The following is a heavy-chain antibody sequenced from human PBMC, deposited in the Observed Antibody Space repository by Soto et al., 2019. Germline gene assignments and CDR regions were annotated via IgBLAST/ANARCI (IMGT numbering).Heavy chain of an antibody. CDR1: GFTVSSNY. V-gene: IGHV3-53*01. J-gene: IGHJ6*02. CDR2: IYSGGST. D-gene: IGHD1-26*01. CDR3: ARVVMVVGATGTYYYYGMDV. Sequence: EVQLVESGGGLIQPGGSLRLSCAASGFTVSSNYMSWVRQAPGKGLEWVSVIYSGGSTYYADSVKGRFTISRDNSKNTLYLQMNSLRAEDTAVYYCARVVMVVGATGTYYYYGMDVWGQGTTVTVSS.